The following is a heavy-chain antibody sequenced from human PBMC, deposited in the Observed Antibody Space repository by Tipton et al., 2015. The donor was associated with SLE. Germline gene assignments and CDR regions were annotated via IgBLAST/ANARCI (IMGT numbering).Heavy chain of an antibody. Sequence: TLSLTCAVYGGSFSGYYWGWIRQPPGKGLEWIGEINHSGSTNYNPSLKSRVTISVDTSKNQFSLKLSSVTAADTAVYYCARVCLKWELLDLGGMDVWGQGTTVTVSS. V-gene: IGHV4-34*01. CDR1: GGSFSGYY. CDR2: INHSGST. CDR3: ARVCLKWELLDLGGMDV. D-gene: IGHD1-26*01. J-gene: IGHJ6*02.